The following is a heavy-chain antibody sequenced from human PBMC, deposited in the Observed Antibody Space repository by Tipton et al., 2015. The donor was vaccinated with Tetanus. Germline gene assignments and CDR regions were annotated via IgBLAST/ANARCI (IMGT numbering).Heavy chain of an antibody. J-gene: IGHJ5*02. CDR1: GGSISSGGYY. Sequence: TLSLTCTVSGGSISSGGYYWSWIRQHPGKGLEWIGYIYYSGSTYYNPSLKSRVTISVGTSKNQFSLKLSSVTAADTAVYYCARGRRKGYSSSFGLERVGPQLNWFDPWGQGTLVTVSS. CDR3: ARGRRKGYSSSFGLERVGPQLNWFDP. D-gene: IGHD6-6*01. V-gene: IGHV4-31*03. CDR2: IYYSGST.